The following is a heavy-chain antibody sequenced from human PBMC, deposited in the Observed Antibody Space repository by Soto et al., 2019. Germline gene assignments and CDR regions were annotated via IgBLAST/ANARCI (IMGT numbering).Heavy chain of an antibody. J-gene: IGHJ4*02. D-gene: IGHD5-18*01. Sequence: PGVSLRLSCAAPGFTFSDHYMEWVRQAPGKGLEWVGRTRNKANSYTTEYAASVKGRFTISRDDSKNSLYLQMNSLRAEDTAVYYCARDYSSYGPFDYWGQGTLVTVSS. CDR3: ARDYSSYGPFDY. V-gene: IGHV3-72*01. CDR1: GFTFSDHY. CDR2: TRNKANSYTT.